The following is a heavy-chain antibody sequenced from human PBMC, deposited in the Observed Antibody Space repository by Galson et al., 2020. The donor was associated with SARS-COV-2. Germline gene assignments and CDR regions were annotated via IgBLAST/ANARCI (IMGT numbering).Heavy chain of an antibody. CDR2: ISGSGGST. CDR3: ASSSTSCYSSCNWFDP. D-gene: IGHD2-2*02. Sequence: GGSLRLSCAASGFTFSSYAMSWVRQAPGKGLEWVSAISGSGGSTYYADSVKGRFTISRDNSKNTLYLQMNSLRAEDTAVYYCASSSTSCYSSCNWFDPWGQGTLVTVSS. CDR1: GFTFSSYA. V-gene: IGHV3-23*01. J-gene: IGHJ5*02.